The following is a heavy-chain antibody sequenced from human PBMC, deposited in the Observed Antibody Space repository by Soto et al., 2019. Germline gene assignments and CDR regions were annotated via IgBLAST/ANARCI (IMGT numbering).Heavy chain of an antibody. CDR2: ISTYNGHT. CDR1: NYTFASYG. J-gene: IGHJ4*02. V-gene: IGHV1-18*01. CDR3: AREFEGYSNIRPSDY. D-gene: IGHD6-13*01. Sequence: QVQLVQSGAEVKKAGASVKVSCQASNYTFASYGISWVRQAPGQGLEWMGWISTYNGHTSYAQKVQGRVIVTADTSSNTAYMQLRSLRSDDTAVSYCAREFEGYSNIRPSDYWGQGTLVTVSS.